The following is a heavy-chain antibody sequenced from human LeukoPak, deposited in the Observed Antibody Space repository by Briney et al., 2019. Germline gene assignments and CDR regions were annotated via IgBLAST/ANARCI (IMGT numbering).Heavy chain of an antibody. Sequence: GGSLRLSCVASGFTFSSYAMNWVRQAPGKGLEWVSDISVTAGNTYYANSVKGRFTISRDNSKNTLYLQLNSLRAEDTGVYYCAKHLTPGWKFDAFHIWGQGTMVTVSS. CDR1: GFTFSSYA. D-gene: IGHD1-1*01. CDR3: AKHLTPGWKFDAFHI. V-gene: IGHV3-23*01. J-gene: IGHJ3*02. CDR2: ISVTAGNT.